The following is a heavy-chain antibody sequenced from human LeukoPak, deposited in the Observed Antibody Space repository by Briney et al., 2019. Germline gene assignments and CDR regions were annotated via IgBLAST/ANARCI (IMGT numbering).Heavy chain of an antibody. CDR3: AKGGVRGYSYGYLDY. D-gene: IGHD5-18*01. V-gene: IGHV3-23*01. CDR2: VSIGDST. CDR1: GFTLSSFD. J-gene: IGHJ4*02. Sequence: PGGSLRLSCAASGFTLSSFDMSWVRQAPGKGLEWVSVVSIGDSTYYAGSVKGRFTISRDKTKNTLYLQMHSLRADGTAVYYCAKGGVRGYSYGYLDYWGQGTLVTVSS.